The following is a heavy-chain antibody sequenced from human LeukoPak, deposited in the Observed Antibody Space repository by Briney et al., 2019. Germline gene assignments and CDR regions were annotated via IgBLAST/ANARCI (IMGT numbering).Heavy chain of an antibody. V-gene: IGHV4-34*01. CDR3: ARGQFVLMVYAHNWYFQH. D-gene: IGHD2-8*01. CDR1: GFTFSSSW. Sequence: GSLRLSCAASGFTFSSSWMHWIRQPPGKGLEWIGEINHSGSTNYNPSLKSRVTISVDTSKNQFSLKLSSVTAADTAVYYCARGQFVLMVYAHNWYFQHWGQGTLVTVSS. CDR2: INHSGST. J-gene: IGHJ1*01.